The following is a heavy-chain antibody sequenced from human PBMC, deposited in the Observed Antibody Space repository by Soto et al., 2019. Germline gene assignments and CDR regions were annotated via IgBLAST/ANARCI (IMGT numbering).Heavy chain of an antibody. J-gene: IGHJ6*02. V-gene: IGHV4-38-2*02. D-gene: IGHD3-16*01. CDR3: ARDLVYYGNYYYTMDV. CDR2: IYHSGST. Sequence: SDTLSLTCAVSGSSMNGAVYWVWFRQSPGKGLEWIGSIYHSGSTYYNPSLKSRVTISIDTSENHFSLELNSVTAADTGLYYCARDLVYYGNYYYTMDVWGQGITVTVYS. CDR1: GSSMNGAVY.